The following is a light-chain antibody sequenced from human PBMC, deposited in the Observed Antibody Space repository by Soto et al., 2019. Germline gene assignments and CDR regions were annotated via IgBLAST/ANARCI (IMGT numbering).Light chain of an antibody. CDR3: QKYDSAPWT. Sequence: DIQMTQSPSSLSASVRDRVTITCRASQGISNYLAWYQQKPGKVPKLLIYAASTLQSGVPSRFSGSGSGTDFTLNISRRQPEDVATSYCQKYDSAPWTFGQGTKVEIK. CDR1: QGISNY. CDR2: AAS. V-gene: IGKV1-27*01. J-gene: IGKJ1*01.